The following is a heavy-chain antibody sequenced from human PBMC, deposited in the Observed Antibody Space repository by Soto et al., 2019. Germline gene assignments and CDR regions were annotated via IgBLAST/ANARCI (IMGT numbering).Heavy chain of an antibody. CDR3: ARGIATGQLDP. CDR2: INPVNGNT. V-gene: IGHV1-3*01. J-gene: IGHJ5*02. CDR1: GYTFTTYT. Sequence: QVQLVQSGAEVKKPGASVMLSCKASGYTFTTYTMNWVRQAPGQRLEWMGWINPVNGNTKSSQKFPDRVIITRDTSARTAYMELRSLRSEDTAVYYCARGIATGQLDPWGQGTLVIGSS. D-gene: IGHD6-13*01.